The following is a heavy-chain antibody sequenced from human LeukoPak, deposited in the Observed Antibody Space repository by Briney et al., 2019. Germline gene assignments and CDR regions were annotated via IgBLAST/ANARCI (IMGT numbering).Heavy chain of an antibody. CDR2: ISYDGSNK. J-gene: IGHJ4*02. V-gene: IGHV3-30*18. D-gene: IGHD6-19*01. CDR3: AKDKIVGSTVWYYFDY. Sequence: GSSLRLSCAASGFTFSNYGMHWVRQAPGKGLEWVAVISYDGSNKYYADSLKGRFTISRDNSKNTLYLQMNSLRAEDTAVYYCAKDKIVGSTVWYYFDYWGQGTLVTVSS. CDR1: GFTFSNYG.